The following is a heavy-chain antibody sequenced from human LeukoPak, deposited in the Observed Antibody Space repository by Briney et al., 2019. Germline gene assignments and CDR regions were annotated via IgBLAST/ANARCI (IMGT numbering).Heavy chain of an antibody. CDR1: GFTFSSYG. J-gene: IGHJ6*03. V-gene: IGHV3-30*02. CDR2: IQYDGSNE. CDR3: AKDRCSNGIGCYYYYMDV. Sequence: GGSLRLSCAASGFTFSSYGMHWVRQAPGKGLEWVAYIQYDGSNEQYADSVKGRFSISRDSSKNILYLQMNSLRAEDTAVYYCAKDRCSNGIGCYYYYMDVWGKGATVTISS. D-gene: IGHD2-8*01.